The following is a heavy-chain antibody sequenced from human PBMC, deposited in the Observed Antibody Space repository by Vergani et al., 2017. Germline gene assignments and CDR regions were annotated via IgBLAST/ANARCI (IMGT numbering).Heavy chain of an antibody. CDR1: GGSISSGSYY. D-gene: IGHD3-22*01. Sequence: QVQLQESGPGLVKPSQTLSLTCTVSGGSISSGSYYWSWIRQPAGKGLEWIGRIYTSGSTNYNPSLKSRVTISVDTSKNQFSLKLSSVSAADTAVYYCARRGMRYDYDSSGYYYAAWGRGPLVTVSS. V-gene: IGHV4-61*02. J-gene: IGHJ4*02. CDR3: ARRGMRYDYDSSGYYYAA. CDR2: IYTSGST.